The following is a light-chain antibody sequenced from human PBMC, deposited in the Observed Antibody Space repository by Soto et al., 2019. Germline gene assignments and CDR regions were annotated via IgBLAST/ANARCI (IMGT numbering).Light chain of an antibody. J-gene: IGKJ1*01. CDR3: QQSYSTPWT. V-gene: IGKV1-39*01. CDR1: QSISSY. Sequence: DIPMTQSPSSLSASVGDRVAITCRASQSISSYLNWYQQKPGKAPNLLIYAAASLQSGVSSRFSGSGSGTDFTLTISSLQPEDFATYYCQQSYSTPWTFGQGTKVEIK. CDR2: AAA.